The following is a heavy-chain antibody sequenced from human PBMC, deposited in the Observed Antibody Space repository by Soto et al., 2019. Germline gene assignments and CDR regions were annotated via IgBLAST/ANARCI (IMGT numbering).Heavy chain of an antibody. D-gene: IGHD6-25*01. Sequence: QVQLQESGPRLVKPSETLSLTCTVSGGSFSTYYWSWIRQTPGKGLVWIGTVYYSGRPNDSVSLKSRVTISIDASRKQLSLKLNSVTAADTAVYYCVGNEGSSSGWTLFGMDVWGQGTTVTVSS. CDR1: GGSFSTYY. CDR2: VYYSGRP. V-gene: IGHV4-59*01. CDR3: VGNEGSSSGWTLFGMDV. J-gene: IGHJ6*02.